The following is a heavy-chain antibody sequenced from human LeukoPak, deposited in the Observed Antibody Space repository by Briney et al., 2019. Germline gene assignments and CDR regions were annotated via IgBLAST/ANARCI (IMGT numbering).Heavy chain of an antibody. CDR2: INPNGGST. CDR1: GYTFITYY. J-gene: IGHJ4*02. V-gene: IGHV1-46*01. Sequence: ASVTVSCKASGYTFITYYIHWMRQAPGQGLEWMGVINPNGGSTTFAQKFQGRVTMTRDTSTSTVYMEMSSLRSADTALYYCARDPEANWAFFDHWGQGTLVTVSS. CDR3: ARDPEANWAFFDH. D-gene: IGHD7-27*01.